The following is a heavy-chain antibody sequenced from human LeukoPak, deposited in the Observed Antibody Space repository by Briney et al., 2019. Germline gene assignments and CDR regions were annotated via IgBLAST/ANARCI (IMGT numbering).Heavy chain of an antibody. CDR1: GFTFSNYE. J-gene: IGHJ4*02. CDR2: ISTSGSTI. Sequence: PGGSLRLSCAASGFTFSNYEMNWVRQAPGKGLEWVSYISTSGSTIYYADSVEGRFTISRDNAKNSLYLQMNSLRAEDTAVYYCARDRGYGRAELDYWGQGTLVTVSS. D-gene: IGHD5-18*01. V-gene: IGHV3-48*03. CDR3: ARDRGYGRAELDY.